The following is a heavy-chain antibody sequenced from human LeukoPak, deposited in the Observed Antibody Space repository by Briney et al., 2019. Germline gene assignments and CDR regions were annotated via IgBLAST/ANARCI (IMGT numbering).Heavy chain of an antibody. D-gene: IGHD3-10*01. V-gene: IGHV1-2*02. CDR3: ARTHYYGTGSHYPDAFDI. J-gene: IGHJ3*02. Sequence: ASVKVSCKASGYTFTGYYMHWVRQAPGQGLEWMGWINPNSGGTSYAQKFQGRVTMTRDTSISTAYMELSRLRSDDTAVYYCARTHYYGTGSHYPDAFDIWGQGTMVTVSS. CDR2: INPNSGGT. CDR1: GYTFTGYY.